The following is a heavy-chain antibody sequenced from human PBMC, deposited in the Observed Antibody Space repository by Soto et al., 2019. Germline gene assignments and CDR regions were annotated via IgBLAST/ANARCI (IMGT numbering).Heavy chain of an antibody. CDR2: INDRGSI. J-gene: IGHJ2*01. CDR3: ARESHDILTGTPWVWDFDL. V-gene: IGHV4-34*01. Sequence: QVQLQQWGAGPLRPLETLSLTCGVSGGSFSGYYWAWIRQSPGKGLEWIGEINDRGSINYNPSLTSRVSISVDTSKNHYSLNLRSVTAADTAVYYCARESHDILTGTPWVWDFDLWGRCTVVTVSS. D-gene: IGHD3-9*01. CDR1: GGSFSGYY.